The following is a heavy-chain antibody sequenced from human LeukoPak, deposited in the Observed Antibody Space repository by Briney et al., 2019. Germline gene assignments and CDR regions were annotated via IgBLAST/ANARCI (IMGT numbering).Heavy chain of an antibody. CDR2: IYYSGST. CDR3: ARVKSSGWGIGFAY. CDR1: GGSISSYY. V-gene: IGHV4-59*01. J-gene: IGHJ4*02. Sequence: SETLSLTCTVSGGSISSYYWSWIRQPPGKGLEWIGYIYYSGSTNYNPSLKSRVTISVDTSKNQFSLKLSSVTAADTAVYYCARVKSSGWGIGFAYWGQGTLVTVSS. D-gene: IGHD6-19*01.